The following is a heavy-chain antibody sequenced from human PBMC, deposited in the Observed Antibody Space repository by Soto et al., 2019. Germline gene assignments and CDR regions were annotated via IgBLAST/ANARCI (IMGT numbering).Heavy chain of an antibody. Sequence: GASVKVSCKASGGTFSSYAISWVRQAPGQGVERMGGIIPIFGTANYAQKFQGRVTITADESTSTAYMELSSLRSEDTAVYYCARDHETPYGGNSGYYYYGMDVWGQGTTVTVSS. CDR2: IIPIFGTA. V-gene: IGHV1-69*13. CDR3: ARDHETPYGGNSGYYYYGMDV. J-gene: IGHJ6*02. CDR1: GGTFSSYA. D-gene: IGHD2-21*02.